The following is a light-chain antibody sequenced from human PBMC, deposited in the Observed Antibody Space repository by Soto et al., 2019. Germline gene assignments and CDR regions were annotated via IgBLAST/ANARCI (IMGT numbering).Light chain of an antibody. V-gene: IGLV2-14*01. CDR1: SSDVGGYNY. J-gene: IGLJ1*01. Sequence: QSALTQPASVSGSPGQSITISCTGTSSDVGGYNYVSWYQQHPGKAPKLMIYEVSNRPSGVSNRFSGSKSCNTASLTISGLQAEDEADYYCKSYTSSSTLVFGTGTKVTFL. CDR3: KSYTSSSTLV. CDR2: EVS.